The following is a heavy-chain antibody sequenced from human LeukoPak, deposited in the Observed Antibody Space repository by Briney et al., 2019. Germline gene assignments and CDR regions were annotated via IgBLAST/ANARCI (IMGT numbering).Heavy chain of an antibody. J-gene: IGHJ5*02. CDR1: GGSISSSSYY. D-gene: IGHD3-22*01. CDR3: ARPSYDSSGPISP. V-gene: IGHV4-39*01. Sequence: SGTLSLTCTVSGGSISSSSYYWGWIRQPPGKGLEWIGSIDYSGSTYDNPSLKSRVTISVDTSNNQFPLKLSSGTAADTAMYYCARPSYDSSGPISPWGQGTLVTVSS. CDR2: IDYSGST.